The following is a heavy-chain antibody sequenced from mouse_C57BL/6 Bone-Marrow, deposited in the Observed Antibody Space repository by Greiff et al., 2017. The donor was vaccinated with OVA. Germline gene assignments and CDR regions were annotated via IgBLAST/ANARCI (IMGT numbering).Heavy chain of an antibody. J-gene: IGHJ3*01. D-gene: IGHD1-1*01. Sequence: QVQLQQSGAELVKPGASVKISCKASGYAFSSYWMHWVKQRPGKGLEWIGQIYPGDGDTNYNGKFKGKATLTADKSSSTAYMQLSSLTSEDSAVDFCARREAGYGSCYVCAYWGQGTLVTVSA. CDR1: GYAFSSYW. CDR3: ARREAGYGSCYVCAY. CDR2: IYPGDGDT. V-gene: IGHV1-80*01.